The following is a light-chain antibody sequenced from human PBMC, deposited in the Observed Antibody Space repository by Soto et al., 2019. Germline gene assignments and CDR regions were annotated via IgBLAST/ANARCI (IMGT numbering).Light chain of an antibody. Sequence: QSALTQPASVSGSPGQSITISCTGTSSDVGGYNYVSWYQQHPGKAPKLMIYEVSNRPSGVFSRFSGSKSGNTASLTISGLQAEDEADYYCSSYTSSSTLVFGGGTKVTVL. CDR2: EVS. J-gene: IGLJ2*01. CDR1: SSDVGGYNY. CDR3: SSYTSSSTLV. V-gene: IGLV2-14*01.